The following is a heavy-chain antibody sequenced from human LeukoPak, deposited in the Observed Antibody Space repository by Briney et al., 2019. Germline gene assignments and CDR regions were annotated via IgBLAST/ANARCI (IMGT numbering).Heavy chain of an antibody. CDR1: GFTFSSYA. CDR2: ISGSGTST. J-gene: IGHJ4*02. CDR3: ARYCSGDSCSGGFDY. V-gene: IGHV3-23*01. Sequence: PGGSLRLSCAVSGFTFSSYAMSWVRQAPGKGLEWVSAISGSGTSTYYVDSVRGRFTVSRDNSKNTLYVQINSLRAEGTAVYYCARYCSGDSCSGGFDYWGQGTLVTVSS. D-gene: IGHD2-15*01.